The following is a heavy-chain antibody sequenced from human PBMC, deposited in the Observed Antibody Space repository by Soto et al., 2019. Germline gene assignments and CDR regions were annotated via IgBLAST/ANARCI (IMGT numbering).Heavy chain of an antibody. CDR3: ARHKEDYGVNSCYYGMDV. J-gene: IGHJ6*02. D-gene: IGHD4-17*01. V-gene: IGHV5-51*01. Sequence: EVQLVQSGAEVKKPGESLKISCKGSGYSFTSYWIGWVRQMPGKGLEWMGIIYPGDSDTRYSPSFQGQVTISADKSISTAYLQWSSLKASDTAMYYCARHKEDYGVNSCYYGMDVWGQGTTVTVSS. CDR1: GYSFTSYW. CDR2: IYPGDSDT.